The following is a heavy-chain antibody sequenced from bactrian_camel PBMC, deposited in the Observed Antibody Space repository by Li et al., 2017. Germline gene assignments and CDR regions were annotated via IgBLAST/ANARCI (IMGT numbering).Heavy chain of an antibody. CDR2: LDTDGST. J-gene: IGHJ4*01. CDR1: GDGYSSAV. CDR3: ATNPPRQPRDDDEPSCDEYRE. V-gene: IGHV3S53*01. Sequence: HVQLVESGGGSVQAGGSLSLSCTASGDGYSSAVMGWFRQAPGKEREGVAVLDTDGSTQYADSVKGRFTVSRDNTNTLHLQMESLRPEDSADYFCATNPPRQPRDDDEPSCDEYREWGQGTQVTVS. D-gene: IGHD4*01.